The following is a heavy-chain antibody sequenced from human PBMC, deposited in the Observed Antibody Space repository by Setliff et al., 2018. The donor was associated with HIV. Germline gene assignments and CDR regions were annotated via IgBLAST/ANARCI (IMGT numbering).Heavy chain of an antibody. V-gene: IGHV4-34*01. J-gene: IGHJ6*04. CDR2: INQSGGT. CDR3: ARRTHFSSFYYYHYMDV. CDR1: GESLSGHY. Sequence: SETLSLTCALYGESLSGHYWSWIRQSPGKGLEWIGEINQSGGTNYSPSLKSRTIMSVDTSKNQFSLKLNSVTAADTAIYYCARRTHFSSFYYYHYMDVWAKGTTVTVSS. D-gene: IGHD3-16*01.